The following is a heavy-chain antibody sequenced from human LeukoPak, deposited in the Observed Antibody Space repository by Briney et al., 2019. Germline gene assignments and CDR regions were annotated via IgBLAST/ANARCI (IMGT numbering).Heavy chain of an antibody. V-gene: IGHV3-43*02. J-gene: IGHJ4*02. Sequence: GGSLRLSCAAAGFTFDNYAMHWVRQAPGKGLEWVSLISGDGFRTYYANSMKDRFTISRDNSKNSLYLQINSLRTDDTALYYCAKDVSGRGYAERWGQGTLVTVSS. CDR3: AKDVSGRGYAER. CDR1: GFTFDNYA. CDR2: ISGDGFRT. D-gene: IGHD3-22*01.